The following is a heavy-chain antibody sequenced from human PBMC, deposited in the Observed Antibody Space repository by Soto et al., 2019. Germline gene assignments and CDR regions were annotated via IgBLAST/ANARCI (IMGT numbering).Heavy chain of an antibody. J-gene: IGHJ5*02. CDR1: GFTFSNYA. D-gene: IGHD3-10*01. V-gene: IGHV3-23*01. CDR3: ANLNSSQILWFGENWFDP. Sequence: EVQLLESGGGLAQPGGSRRVSCAASGFTFSNYAMTWVRQAPGKGLEWVSGISGSGDSTYNADSVKGRFTISRDNSKNTLYLHMNSLRPEDTAVYYCANLNSSQILWFGENWFDPWGQGTLVTVSS. CDR2: ISGSGDST.